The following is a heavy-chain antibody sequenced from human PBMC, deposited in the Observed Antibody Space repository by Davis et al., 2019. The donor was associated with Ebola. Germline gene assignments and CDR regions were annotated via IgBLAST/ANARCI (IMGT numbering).Heavy chain of an antibody. CDR2: IYYSGST. V-gene: IGHV4-39*01. J-gene: IGHJ4*02. Sequence: MPSETLSLTCTVSGGSISSSSYYWGWIRQPPGKGLEWIGSIYYSGSTYYNPSLKSRVTISVDTSKNQFSLKLSSVTAADTAVYYCARGGFMQWLVLDYWGQGTLVTVSS. CDR1: GGSISSSSYY. D-gene: IGHD6-19*01. CDR3: ARGGFMQWLVLDY.